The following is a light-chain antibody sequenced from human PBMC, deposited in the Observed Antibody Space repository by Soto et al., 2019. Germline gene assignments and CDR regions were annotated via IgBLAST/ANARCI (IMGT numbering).Light chain of an antibody. CDR1: ISDVAGYNY. CDR3: SSYAGSNNLV. J-gene: IGLJ2*01. CDR2: DVT. V-gene: IGLV2-11*01. Sequence: QSVLTQPRSVSGSPGQSVTISCTGTISDVAGYNYVSWYQHHPGKAPKLLISDVTKRPSWVPDRVAGSKSGSTASLTISELQAEDEADYYCSSYAGSNNLVFGGGTKLTVL.